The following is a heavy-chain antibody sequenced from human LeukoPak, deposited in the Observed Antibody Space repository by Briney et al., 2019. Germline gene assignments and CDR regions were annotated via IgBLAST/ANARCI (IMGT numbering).Heavy chain of an antibody. V-gene: IGHV3-30*18. CDR2: ISYDGSNK. D-gene: IGHD2-2*02. J-gene: IGHJ6*02. CDR3: AKVSRYCSSTSCYTYYYYYGMDV. CDR1: GFTFRSYG. Sequence: PGGSLRLCCAASGFTFRSYGMHWVRQAPGKGLEWVAVISYDGSNKYYADSVKGRFTISRDNSKNTLYLQMNSLRAEDTAVYYCAKVSRYCSSTSCYTYYYYYGMDVWGQGTTVTVSS.